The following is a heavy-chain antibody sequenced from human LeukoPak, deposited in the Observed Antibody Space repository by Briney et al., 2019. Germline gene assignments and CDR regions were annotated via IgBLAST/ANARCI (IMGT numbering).Heavy chain of an antibody. CDR2: INCSGSSK. V-gene: IGHV3-20*01. Sequence: GGSLSLSCAASGFTFGDYGMSWVRQAPGKGLEWVAGINCSGSSKGDAVFVKVRFTISRDNAKNSLYLQMNSLRAEETALYHCARVAITMVRGVIIEYFIDVWGKGTTVTISS. CDR3: ARVAITMVRGVIIEYFIDV. D-gene: IGHD3-10*01. J-gene: IGHJ6*03. CDR1: GFTFGDYG.